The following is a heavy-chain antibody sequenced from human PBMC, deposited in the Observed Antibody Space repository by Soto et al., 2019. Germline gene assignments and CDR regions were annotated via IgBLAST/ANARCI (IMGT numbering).Heavy chain of an antibody. CDR1: GVIFNKAW. CDR2: ININPADGPP. Sequence: PGGSLRLACARAGVIFNKAWMSFFRQAPGKAFEWVGRININPADGPPDYAAPVNGRFLISRHNSKNTLHLQMNSLISGYTALYYCATAGMLGSTGGLFDNWGKGTLVSV. J-gene: IGHJ4*02. CDR3: ATAGMLGSTGGLFDN. V-gene: IGHV3-15*01. D-gene: IGHD2-8*02.